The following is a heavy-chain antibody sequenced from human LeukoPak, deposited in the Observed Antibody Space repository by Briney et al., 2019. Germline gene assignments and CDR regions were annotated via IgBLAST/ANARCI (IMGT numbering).Heavy chain of an antibody. CDR1: GGSFSGYY. J-gene: IGHJ6*02. CDR2: INHSGST. D-gene: IGHD1-26*01. V-gene: IGHV4-34*01. Sequence: SETLSLTCAVYGGSFSGYYWSWIRQPPGKGLEWIGEINHSGSTNYNPSLKSRVTISVDTSKNQFSLKLSSVTAADTAVYYCASREWGDSGSYYVWDVWGQGTTVTVSS. CDR3: ASREWGDSGSYYVWDV.